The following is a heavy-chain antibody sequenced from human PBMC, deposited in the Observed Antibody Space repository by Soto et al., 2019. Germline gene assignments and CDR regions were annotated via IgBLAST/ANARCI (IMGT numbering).Heavy chain of an antibody. CDR1: GLTFSRYA. CDR3: AKVGLWFGELPEYYFDY. J-gene: IGHJ4*02. D-gene: IGHD3-10*01. CDR2: ISGSGDST. V-gene: IGHV3-23*01. Sequence: PGGSLRLSCAASGLTFSRYAMSWVRQAPGKGLEWVSAISGSGDSTYYAGSVEGRVTISRDNSKNTLLLQMNRLRAEDTAVYYCAKVGLWFGELPEYYFDYWGQGSLVTVSS.